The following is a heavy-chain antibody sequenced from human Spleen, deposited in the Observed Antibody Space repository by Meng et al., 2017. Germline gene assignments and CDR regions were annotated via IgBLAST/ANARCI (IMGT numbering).Heavy chain of an antibody. J-gene: IGHJ4*02. CDR2: MSYDGSNK. CDR3: ARDKYGSIDS. CDR1: GFTFSTYP. Sequence: GESLKISCAASGFTFSTYPLHWVRQAPDKGLEWVAVMSYDGSNKWYADSVKGRFTISRDNSKSTLYLQMNSLRTEDTAIYYCARDKYGSIDSWGQGTMVTVSS. V-gene: IGHV3-30*01. D-gene: IGHD3-10*01.